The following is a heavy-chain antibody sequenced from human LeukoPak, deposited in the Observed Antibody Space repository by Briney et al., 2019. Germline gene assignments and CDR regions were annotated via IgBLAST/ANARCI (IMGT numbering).Heavy chain of an antibody. CDR1: GGSFSSYA. J-gene: IGHJ4*02. V-gene: IGHV1-69*04. D-gene: IGHD3-10*01. CDR3: ASLNYGWGSYYRDY. Sequence: SVKVSCKASGGSFSSYAISWVRQAPGQGLEWMGRIIPILGIANYAQKFQDRVTITADKSTSTAYMELSSLRSEDTAVYYCASLNYGWGSYYRDYWGQRTLVTISS. CDR2: IIPILGIA.